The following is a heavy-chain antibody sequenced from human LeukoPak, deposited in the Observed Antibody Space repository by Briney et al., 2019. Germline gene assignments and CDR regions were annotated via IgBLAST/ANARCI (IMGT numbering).Heavy chain of an antibody. Sequence: GGSLRLSCAGSGFTFSSYAMSWVRQAPGKGLEWVSGISSGGGSTYYADSVKGRFTISRDNSKNTRDLEMNSLRAEDTAVYYCAKDVGGYYFTYWSGCFDHWGQGTLVTVSS. V-gene: IGHV3-23*01. CDR3: AKDVGGYYFTYWSGCFDH. CDR1: GFTFSSYA. CDR2: ISSGGGST. D-gene: IGHD3-10*01. J-gene: IGHJ4*02.